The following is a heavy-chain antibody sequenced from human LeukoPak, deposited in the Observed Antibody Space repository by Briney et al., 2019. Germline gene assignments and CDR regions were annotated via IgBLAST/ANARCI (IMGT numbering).Heavy chain of an antibody. D-gene: IGHD6-13*01. CDR3: AKDRGAAAGLPDY. Sequence: GGSLRLSCAASGFTFSSYATSWVRQAPGKGLEWVSAISGSGGSTYYADSVKGRFTISRDNSKDTLYLQMNSLRAEDTAVYYCAKDRGAAAGLPDYWGQGTLVTVSS. V-gene: IGHV3-23*01. J-gene: IGHJ4*02. CDR1: GFTFSSYA. CDR2: ISGSGGST.